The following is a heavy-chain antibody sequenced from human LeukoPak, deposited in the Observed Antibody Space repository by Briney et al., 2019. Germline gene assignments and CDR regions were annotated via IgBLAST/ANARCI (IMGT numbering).Heavy chain of an antibody. D-gene: IGHD6-13*01. CDR1: GYTFTKYG. CDR3: ARGGGAAAGTLDY. J-gene: IGHJ4*02. Sequence: SMKVSCKASGYTFTKYGISWVRGAPGQGLEWVGGITAAQKDTSYAQKFQGRVTVTTATSTNTASMEVRSLRSDATAVYYCARGGGAAAGTLDYWGQGTMVTVSS. CDR2: ITAAQKDT. V-gene: IGHV1-18*01.